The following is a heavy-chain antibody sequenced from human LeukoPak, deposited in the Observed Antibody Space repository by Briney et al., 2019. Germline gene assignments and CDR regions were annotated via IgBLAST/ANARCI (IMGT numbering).Heavy chain of an antibody. CDR2: IYYSGST. CDR3: ASIDTGITMVRGVIAG. J-gene: IGHJ4*02. D-gene: IGHD3-10*01. Sequence: SCKASGGTFSSYAISWVRQAPGQGLEWIGSIYYSGSTYYNPSLKSRVTISVDTSKNQFSLKLSSVTAADTAVYYCASIDTGITMVRGVIAGWGQGTLVTVSS. CDR1: GGTFSSYAIS. V-gene: IGHV4-39*07.